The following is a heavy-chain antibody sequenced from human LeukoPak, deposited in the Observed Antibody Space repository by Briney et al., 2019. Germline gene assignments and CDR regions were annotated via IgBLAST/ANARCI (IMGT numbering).Heavy chain of an antibody. CDR2: FDPEDGET. CDR1: GYTFTGYY. Sequence: ASVKVSCKASGYTFTGYYMHWVRQAPGQGLEWMGGFDPEDGETIYAQKFQGRVTMTEDTSTDTAYMELSSLRSEDTAVYYCATQWDRYYWGQGTLVTVSS. CDR3: ATQWDRYY. V-gene: IGHV1-24*01. D-gene: IGHD1-26*01. J-gene: IGHJ4*02.